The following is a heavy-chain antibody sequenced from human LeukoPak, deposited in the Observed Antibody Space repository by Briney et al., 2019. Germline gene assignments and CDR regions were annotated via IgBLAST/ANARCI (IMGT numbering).Heavy chain of an antibody. CDR2: ISYDGSNK. CDR3: ARDFDREGGSSFDV. J-gene: IGHJ4*02. CDR1: GFTFSSYA. V-gene: IGHV3-30-3*01. D-gene: IGHD3-9*01. Sequence: GGSLRLSCAASGFTFSSYAMHWVRQAPGKGLEWVAVISYDGSNKYYADSVKGRFTIPRDNSKNTLYLQMNSLRAEDTAVYYCARDFDREGGSSFDVWGQGTLVTVSS.